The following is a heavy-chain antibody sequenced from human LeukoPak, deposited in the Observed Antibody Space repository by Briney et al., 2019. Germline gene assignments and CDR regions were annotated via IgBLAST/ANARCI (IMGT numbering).Heavy chain of an antibody. D-gene: IGHD6-13*01. Sequence: ASVKVSCEASGGTFTSYTISWVRQAPGQGLEWMGRINPIVGISNYAQKFQGRVTITADKSTSTAYMELSRLRSDDTAVYCCAIISSLSSRDIWGQGTMVTVSS. CDR3: AIISSLSSRDI. J-gene: IGHJ3*02. V-gene: IGHV1-69*02. CDR1: GGTFTSYT. CDR2: INPIVGIS.